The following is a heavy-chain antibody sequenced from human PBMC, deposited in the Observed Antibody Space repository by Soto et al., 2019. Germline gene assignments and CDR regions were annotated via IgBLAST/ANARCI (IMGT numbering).Heavy chain of an antibody. CDR2: IYHSGST. J-gene: IGHJ5*02. Sequence: SETLSLTCAVSGYSISSGYYWGWIRQPPGKGLEWIGSIYHSGSTYYNPSLKSRVTISVDTSKNQFSLKLSSVTAADTAVYYCARDLFSSWYDTPGWFDPWGQGTLVTVS. CDR1: GYSISSGYY. V-gene: IGHV4-38-2*02. CDR3: ARDLFSSWYDTPGWFDP. D-gene: IGHD6-13*01.